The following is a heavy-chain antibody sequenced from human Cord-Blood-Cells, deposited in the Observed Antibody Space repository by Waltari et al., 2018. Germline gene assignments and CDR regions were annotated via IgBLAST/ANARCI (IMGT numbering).Heavy chain of an antibody. CDR1: GYSFTSYW. CDR2: IYPGDSDT. CDR3: ARFGELSGDVWYFDL. J-gene: IGHJ2*01. Sequence: EVQLVQSGAEVKKPGESLKISCKGSGYSFTSYWIGWVRQMPGKGLEWMGIIYPGDSDTRYSPSFQGQVTISADKSISTAYLQLSSLKASDTAMYYCARFGELSGDVWYFDLWGRGTLVTVSS. D-gene: IGHD7-27*01. V-gene: IGHV5-51*01.